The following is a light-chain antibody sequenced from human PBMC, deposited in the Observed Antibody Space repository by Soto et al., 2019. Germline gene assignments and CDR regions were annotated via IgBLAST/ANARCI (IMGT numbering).Light chain of an antibody. CDR3: QQRSSWPPFT. V-gene: IGKV3-11*01. CDR2: DAS. J-gene: IGKJ4*01. Sequence: EIVLTQSPATLSLSPGETATLSCRASQSIRSYLAWYQQKPGQAPRLLIFDASTRATGIPARFSGSGSGTDFTLTISSLQPEDFAIYYCQQRSSWPPFTVGGGTKVDIK. CDR1: QSIRSY.